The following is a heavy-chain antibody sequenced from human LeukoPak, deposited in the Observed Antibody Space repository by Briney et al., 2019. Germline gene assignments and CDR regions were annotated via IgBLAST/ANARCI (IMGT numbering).Heavy chain of an antibody. Sequence: GGSLRLSCAASGLTFSSYWMHWVRQAPGKGLVWVSRINSDGSSTSYADSVKGRFTISRDNAKNTLYLQMNSLRAEDTAVYYCARVALRYLRGHYYGMDVWGKGTTVTVSS. V-gene: IGHV3-74*01. CDR3: ARVALRYLRGHYYGMDV. D-gene: IGHD3-9*01. J-gene: IGHJ6*04. CDR2: INSDGSST. CDR1: GLTFSSYW.